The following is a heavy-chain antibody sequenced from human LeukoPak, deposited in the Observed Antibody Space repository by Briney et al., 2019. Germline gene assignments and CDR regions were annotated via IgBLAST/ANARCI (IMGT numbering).Heavy chain of an antibody. Sequence: GGSLRLSCAASGFTFSSYGMHWVRQAPGKGLEWVAFIRYDGSNKYYADSVKGRFTISRDNSKNTLYLQMNSLRAEDTALYYCATFGVIVRNNYLDYWGQGALVAVSS. CDR3: ATFGVIVRNNYLDY. D-gene: IGHD3-3*01. V-gene: IGHV3-30*02. CDR1: GFTFSSYG. J-gene: IGHJ4*02. CDR2: IRYDGSNK.